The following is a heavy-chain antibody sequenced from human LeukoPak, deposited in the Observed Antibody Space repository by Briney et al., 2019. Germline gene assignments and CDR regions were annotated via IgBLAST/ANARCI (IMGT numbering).Heavy chain of an antibody. CDR3: ARAPDSDYEDN. D-gene: IGHD4/OR15-4a*01. J-gene: IGHJ4*02. CDR1: RFSFSDYY. Sequence: GGPLRLSCTPSRFSFSDYYKNWIRRAPGKGLEWLSYIISSGNTRHHADSVKGRFNLSRDNAKNSLYLEMDSLSPEDTPVYFCARAPDSDYEDNWGEGTLVTVSS. CDR2: IISSGNTR. V-gene: IGHV3-11*04.